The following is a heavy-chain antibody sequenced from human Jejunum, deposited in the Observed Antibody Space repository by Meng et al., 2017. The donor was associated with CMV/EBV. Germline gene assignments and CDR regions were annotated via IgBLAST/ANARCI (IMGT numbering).Heavy chain of an antibody. Sequence: SCEASGFTVSILFMSWVRQAPWKGLEWVSVIYSDDNTYYADSVKGRFTISRDNSKNTLYLQMNSLRAEDTSVYYCARWYNSPSGFDYWGQGTLVTVSS. CDR2: IYSDDNT. D-gene: IGHD6-6*01. V-gene: IGHV3-53*01. CDR1: GFTVSILF. CDR3: ARWYNSPSGFDY. J-gene: IGHJ4*02.